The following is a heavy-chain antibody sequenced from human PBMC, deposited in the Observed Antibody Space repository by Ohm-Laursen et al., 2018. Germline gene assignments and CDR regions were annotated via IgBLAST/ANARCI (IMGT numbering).Heavy chain of an antibody. Sequence: SLRLSCSASGFTFSTYAMTWVRQAPGKGLEWVSSINDSGGDTYYADSVKGRFTISRDNAKNSMYMEMNSLRAEDTAVYYCGRDMDVWGQGTTVTVSS. V-gene: IGHV3-23*01. CDR3: GRDMDV. J-gene: IGHJ6*02. CDR2: INDSGGDT. CDR1: GFTFSTYA.